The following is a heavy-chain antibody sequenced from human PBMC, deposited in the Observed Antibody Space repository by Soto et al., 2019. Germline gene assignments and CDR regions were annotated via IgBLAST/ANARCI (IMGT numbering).Heavy chain of an antibody. CDR1: GYTFTNYG. D-gene: IGHD1-20*01. V-gene: IGHV1-18*01. CDR2: ISAYNGNT. J-gene: IGHJ3*02. Sequence: QVQLVQSGAEVKKPGASVKVSCKASGYTFTNYGISWVRQAPGQGLEWMGWISAYNGNTDYVQKLQGRXXMXTXXSTSTAYMELRRIRSDDTAVYYCARPITSPDHLDIWGQGTMVTVSS. CDR3: ARPITSPDHLDI.